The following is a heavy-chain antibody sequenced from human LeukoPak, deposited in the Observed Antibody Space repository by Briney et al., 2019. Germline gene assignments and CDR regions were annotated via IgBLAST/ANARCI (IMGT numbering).Heavy chain of an antibody. J-gene: IGHJ6*02. D-gene: IGHD3-9*01. V-gene: IGHV4-34*01. CDR3: ARASNYDILTGYYKYGMDV. CDR1: GGSFSGYY. Sequence: SETLSLTCAVYGGSFSGYYWSWIRQPPGKGLEWIGEINHSGSTNYNPSLKSRVTISVDTSKNQFSLKLSSVTAADTAVYYCARASNYDILTGYYKYGMDVWGQGTTVTVSS. CDR2: INHSGST.